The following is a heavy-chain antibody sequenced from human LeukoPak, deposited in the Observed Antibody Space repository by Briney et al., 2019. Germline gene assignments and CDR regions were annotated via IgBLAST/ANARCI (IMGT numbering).Heavy chain of an antibody. J-gene: IGHJ3*02. CDR3: ARNYDFWSANTPLGAFDI. V-gene: IGHV3-30-3*01. CDR2: ISYDGSNK. Sequence: PGGSLRLSCAASGFTFSSYAMHWVRQAPGKGLEWVAVISYDGSNKYYADSVKGRSTISRDNSKNTLYLQMNSLRAEDTAVYYCARNYDFWSANTPLGAFDIWGQGTMVTVSS. D-gene: IGHD3-3*01. CDR1: GFTFSSYA.